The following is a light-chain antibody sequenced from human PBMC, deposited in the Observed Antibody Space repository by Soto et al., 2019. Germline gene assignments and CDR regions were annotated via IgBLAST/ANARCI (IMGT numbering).Light chain of an antibody. V-gene: IGKV3-11*01. CDR2: AAS. CDR1: QSVNTF. J-gene: IGKJ5*01. CDR3: QPRRNCPVT. Sequence: EIVLTQSPATLSLSPGERATLSCRASQSVNTFLAWYLQKPGQAPRLIISAASNMATGIPARFSGSGSETDFTLTISSLEPEDFALYYCQPRRNCPVTFGQGTRLEIK.